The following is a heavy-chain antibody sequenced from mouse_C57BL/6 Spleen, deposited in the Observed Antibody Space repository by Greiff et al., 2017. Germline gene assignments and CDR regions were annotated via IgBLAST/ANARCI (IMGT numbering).Heavy chain of an antibody. D-gene: IGHD2-4*01. CDR1: GYTFTDYE. V-gene: IGHV1-15*01. CDR2: IDPETGGT. J-gene: IGHJ2*01. CDR3: TLYDYDEYYFGY. Sequence: QVQLQQSGAELVRPGASVTLSCKASGYTFTDYEMHWVKQTPVHGLEWIGAIDPETGGTAYNQKFKGKAILTADKSSSTAYMELRSLTSEDSAVYYCTLYDYDEYYFGYWGKGTTLTVSS.